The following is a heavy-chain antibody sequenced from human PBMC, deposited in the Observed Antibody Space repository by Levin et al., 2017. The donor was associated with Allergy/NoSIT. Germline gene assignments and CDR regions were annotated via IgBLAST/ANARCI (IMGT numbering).Heavy chain of an antibody. CDR1: GASITSSNW. D-gene: IGHD3-10*01. J-gene: IGHJ4*02. Sequence: GSLRLSCAVSGASITSSNWWSWVRQPPGKGLEWIGEIYHTGSTNYNPSLKSRVTLSVDKSKNQFSLKLNSVTAADTAFYYCARDFEIHYGSGPYYFDYWGQGTLVTVSS. V-gene: IGHV4-4*02. CDR3: ARDFEIHYGSGPYYFDY. CDR2: IYHTGST.